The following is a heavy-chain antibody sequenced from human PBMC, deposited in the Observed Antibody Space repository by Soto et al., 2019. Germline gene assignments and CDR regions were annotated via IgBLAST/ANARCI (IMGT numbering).Heavy chain of an antibody. CDR1: GGTFSSYA. D-gene: IGHD2-21*02. J-gene: IGHJ6*02. Sequence: QVQLVQSGAEVKKPGSSVKVSCKASGGTFSSYAISWVRQAPGQGLEWMGGIIPIFGTANYAQKFQGRVTITADESTSTAYMELSSLRSEDTAVYYCARSYWGEHERIVVVTAKPYHYYGMDVWGQGTTVTVSS. CDR2: IIPIFGTA. V-gene: IGHV1-69*12. CDR3: ARSYWGEHERIVVVTAKPYHYYGMDV.